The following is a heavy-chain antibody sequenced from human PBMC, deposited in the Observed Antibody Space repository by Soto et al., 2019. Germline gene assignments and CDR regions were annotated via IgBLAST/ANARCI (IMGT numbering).Heavy chain of an antibody. Sequence: PXGSLRLSGAASGGTLSNYAMHWVRQAPGKGLEWVALTSYDGNNEYYTDSVKGRFTISRDNSKNTLFLQMNSPRPEDTAVYYCAKDKGVFNWATSYFDYSRQGALVTVSS. J-gene: IGHJ4*02. CDR2: TSYDGNNE. CDR1: GGTLSNYA. CDR3: AKDKGVFNWATSYFDY. V-gene: IGHV3-30*18. D-gene: IGHD1-1*01.